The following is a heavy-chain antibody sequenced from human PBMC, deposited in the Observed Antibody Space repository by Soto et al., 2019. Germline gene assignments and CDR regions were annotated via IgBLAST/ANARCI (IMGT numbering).Heavy chain of an antibody. Sequence: QVQLVQSGGEVKRPGSSVKVSCKTSGYTFSNDGITCVRQAPGQPLEWLGWISLYSDGTNYAQKFHGRVSMTTDTSTTTAYMELRSLRSDDTAVYYCARVVPGAEAWCGPWGQGTLVTVSS. V-gene: IGHV1-18*01. CDR1: GYTFSNDG. J-gene: IGHJ5*02. CDR2: ISLYSDGT. D-gene: IGHD2-2*01. CDR3: ARVVPGAEAWCGP.